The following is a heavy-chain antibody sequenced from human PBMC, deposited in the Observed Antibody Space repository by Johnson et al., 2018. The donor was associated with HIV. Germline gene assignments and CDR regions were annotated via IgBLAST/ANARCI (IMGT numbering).Heavy chain of an antibody. Sequence: VQLVESGGGLVQPGRSLRLSCTTSGFTFGDYAMSWFRQAPGKGLERVANIKQDGREEYYVDSVKGRFTISRDNAKNSVYVQMNSLRAEDTAVYYCARRSWAFDAFDIWGQGTMVTVSS. CDR3: ARRSWAFDAFDI. D-gene: IGHD1-26*01. J-gene: IGHJ3*02. CDR2: IKQDGREE. CDR1: GFTFGDYA. V-gene: IGHV3-7*01.